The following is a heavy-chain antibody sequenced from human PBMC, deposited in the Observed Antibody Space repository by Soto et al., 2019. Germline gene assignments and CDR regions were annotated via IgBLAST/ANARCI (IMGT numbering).Heavy chain of an antibody. D-gene: IGHD3-16*02. V-gene: IGHV1-69*01. J-gene: IGHJ3*02. Sequence: QVQLVQSGAEVKKPGSSVKVSCKASGGTFSSYAISWVRQAPGQGLEWMGGIVPIIGAAQYAEKFRARVNTIAEEFTSTAYMELSSLRSDDTAVYYCARAKPREMRLGGNIVVPNSDAVDIRDLGTMVTVSS. CDR1: GGTFSSYA. CDR3: ARAKPREMRLGGNIVVPNSDAVDI. CDR2: IVPIIGAA.